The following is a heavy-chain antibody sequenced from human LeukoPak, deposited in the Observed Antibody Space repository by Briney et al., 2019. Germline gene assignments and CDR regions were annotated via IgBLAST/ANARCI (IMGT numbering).Heavy chain of an antibody. V-gene: IGHV6-1*01. D-gene: IGHD1-1*01. J-gene: IGHJ6*02. Sequence: SQTLSLTCAISGDRVSSNSAAWNWNRQSPSRGLEWLGRTYYRSKWHYDYAESVKRRITVNPDTSKNQFSLQLNSVTPEDTAVYYCARQSSTDYYYYGLDVWGQGTTVAVSS. CDR1: GDRVSSNSAA. CDR3: ARQSSTDYYYYGLDV. CDR2: TYYRSKWHY.